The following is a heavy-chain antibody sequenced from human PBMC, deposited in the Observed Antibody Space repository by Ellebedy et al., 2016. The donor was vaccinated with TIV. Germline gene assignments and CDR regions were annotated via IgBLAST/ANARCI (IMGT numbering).Heavy chain of an antibody. D-gene: IGHD5-12*01. V-gene: IGHV3-23*01. CDR1: GFTFSSYS. CDR2: IVGSGGST. J-gene: IGHJ4*02. CDR3: AKEKELGGYSGYDALDY. Sequence: GGSLRLSCAASGFTFSSYSMNWVRQAPGKGLEWVSGIVGSGGSTYYADSVKGRFTISRDNSKNTLYLQMNSLRAEDTAVYYCAKEKELGGYSGYDALDYWGQGTLVTVSS.